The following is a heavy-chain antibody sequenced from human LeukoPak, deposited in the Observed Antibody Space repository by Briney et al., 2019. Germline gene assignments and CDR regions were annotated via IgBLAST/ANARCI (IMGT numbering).Heavy chain of an antibody. V-gene: IGHV3-7*01. CDR3: ARVEYSGWNLEY. Sequence: GGSLRLSCAASGFTFRSYWMCWVRQAPGQGLEWVANINQGGSVQYYMDSVKGRFTISRDDAKNSLYVQMNSQRDEDTAVYYCARVEYSGWNLEYWGQGTLVTVSS. D-gene: IGHD5-12*01. J-gene: IGHJ4*02. CDR1: GFTFRSYW. CDR2: INQGGSVQ.